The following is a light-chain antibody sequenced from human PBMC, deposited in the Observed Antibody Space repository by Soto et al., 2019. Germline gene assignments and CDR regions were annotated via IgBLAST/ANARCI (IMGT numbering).Light chain of an antibody. V-gene: IGKV4-1*01. CDR1: QSVLSSSINKNY. CDR2: WAS. CDR3: QQYYSTPGLT. Sequence: DIVMTQSPDSLAVSLGERATINCKSSQSVLSSSINKNYLAWYQQKPGQPPKLLIYWASTRESGVPDRFSGSGSGTDFTLTISSLQAEDVAVYYCQQYYSTPGLTFGGGTKVEIK. J-gene: IGKJ4*01.